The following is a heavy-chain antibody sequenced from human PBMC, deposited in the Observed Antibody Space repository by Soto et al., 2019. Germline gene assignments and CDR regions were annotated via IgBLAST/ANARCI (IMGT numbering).Heavy chain of an antibody. CDR1: GYTFTSYG. V-gene: IGHV1-18*01. CDR3: ARCFTTAAAIARFSDFDY. Sequence: ASVKVSCKASGYTFTSYGISWVRQAPGQGLEWMGWISAYNGNTNYAQKLQGRVTMTTDTSTSTAYMELRSLRSDDTAVYYCARCFTTAAAIARFSDFDYWGQGTLVTVSS. CDR2: ISAYNGNT. D-gene: IGHD6-13*01. J-gene: IGHJ4*02.